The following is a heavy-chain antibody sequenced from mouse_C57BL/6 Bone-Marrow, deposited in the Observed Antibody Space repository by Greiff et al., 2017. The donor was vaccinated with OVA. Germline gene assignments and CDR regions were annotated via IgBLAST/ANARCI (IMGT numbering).Heavy chain of an antibody. V-gene: IGHV1-80*01. Sequence: QVQLKESGAELVKPGASVKISCKASGYAFSSYWMNWVKQRPGKGLEWIGQIYPGDGDTNYNGKFKGKATLTADKSSSTAYMQLSSLTSEDSAVYFCARSPNYYGSSPFAYWGQGTLVTVSA. CDR3: ARSPNYYGSSPFAY. CDR1: GYAFSSYW. CDR2: IYPGDGDT. D-gene: IGHD1-1*01. J-gene: IGHJ3*01.